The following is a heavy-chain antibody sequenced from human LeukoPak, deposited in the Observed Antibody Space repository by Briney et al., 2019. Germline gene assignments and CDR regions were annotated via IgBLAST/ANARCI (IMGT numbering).Heavy chain of an antibody. V-gene: IGHV3-23*01. J-gene: IGHJ4*02. CDR1: GLTFSSYA. Sequence: GGSLRLSCGPSGLTFSSYAMSWVRQAPGKGLVWVSAISGSGGSTYYADSVKGRFTISRDNSKNTLYLQMNSLRAEDTAVYYCAKDYRGSYPYYFDYWGQGTLVTVSS. CDR2: ISGSGGST. D-gene: IGHD2-15*01. CDR3: AKDYRGSYPYYFDY.